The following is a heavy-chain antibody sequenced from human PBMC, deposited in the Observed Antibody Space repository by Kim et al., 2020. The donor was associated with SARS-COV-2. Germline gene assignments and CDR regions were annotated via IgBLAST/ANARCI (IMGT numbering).Heavy chain of an antibody. CDR1: GFTFSSYW. CDR2: IKQDGSEK. Sequence: GGSLRLSCAASGFTFSSYWMSWVRQAPGKGLEWVANIKQDGSEKYYVDSVKGRFTISRDNAKNSLYLQMNSLRAEDTAVYYCAREARDSWVAAAGTLSFLFDYWGQGTLVTVSS. D-gene: IGHD6-13*01. CDR3: AREARDSWVAAAGTLSFLFDY. J-gene: IGHJ4*02. V-gene: IGHV3-7*03.